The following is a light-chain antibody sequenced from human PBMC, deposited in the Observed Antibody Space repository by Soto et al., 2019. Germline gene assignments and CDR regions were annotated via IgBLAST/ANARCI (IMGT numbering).Light chain of an antibody. CDR2: WAS. J-gene: IGKJ1*01. Sequence: DIVMTQSPDSLAVSLGERGTINCKSSQSVLYSSNNKNYLAWYQQKPGQPPKLLISWASTREFGVPDRFSGSGSGTDFTLTINTLQAEDVAVYYCQQYYSTPQTFGQGTKVEIK. V-gene: IGKV4-1*01. CDR1: QSVLYSSNNKNY. CDR3: QQYYSTPQT.